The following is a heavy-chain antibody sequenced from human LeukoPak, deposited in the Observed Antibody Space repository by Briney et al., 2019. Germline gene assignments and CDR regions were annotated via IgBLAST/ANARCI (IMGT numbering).Heavy chain of an antibody. V-gene: IGHV4-34*01. CDR1: GGSFSGYY. CDR3: AREIIHCSGGSCYSGFYFDY. D-gene: IGHD2-15*01. CDR2: INHSGST. Sequence: SETLSLTCAVYGGSFSGYYWSWIRQPPGKGLEWIGEINHSGSTNYNPSLKSRVTMSVDTSKNQFSLKLSSVTAADTAVYYCAREIIHCSGGSCYSGFYFDYWGQGTLVTVSS. J-gene: IGHJ4*02.